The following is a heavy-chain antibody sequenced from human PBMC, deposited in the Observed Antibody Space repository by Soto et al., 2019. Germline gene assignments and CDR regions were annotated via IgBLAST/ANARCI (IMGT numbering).Heavy chain of an antibody. CDR3: AKDGNSYGSVFDY. J-gene: IGHJ4*02. Sequence: QVQLVESGGGVVQPGRSLRLSCAASGFTFSSYGMHWVRQAPGKGLEWVAVISYDGSNKYYADSVKGRFTISRDNYKNTLYLQMNSLRAEDTAVYYCAKDGNSYGSVFDYWGQGTLVTVSS. CDR1: GFTFSSYG. CDR2: ISYDGSNK. V-gene: IGHV3-30*18. D-gene: IGHD5-18*01.